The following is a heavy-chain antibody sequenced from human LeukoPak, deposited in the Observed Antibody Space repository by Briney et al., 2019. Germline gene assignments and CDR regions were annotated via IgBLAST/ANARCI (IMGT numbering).Heavy chain of an antibody. CDR2: IRYDGSNK. CDR1: GFTFSSYG. V-gene: IGHV3-30*02. D-gene: IGHD4-17*01. J-gene: IGHJ4*02. CDR3: AKNRGDYGDYHPGDY. Sequence: GGSLRLSCAASGFTFSSYGMHWVRQAPGKGLEWVAFIRYDGSNKYYADSVKGRFTISRDNFKNTLYLQMNSLRAEDTAVYYCAKNRGDYGDYHPGDYWGQGTLVTVSS.